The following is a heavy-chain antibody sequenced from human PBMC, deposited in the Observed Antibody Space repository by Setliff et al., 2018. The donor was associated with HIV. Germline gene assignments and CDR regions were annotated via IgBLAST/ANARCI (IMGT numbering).Heavy chain of an antibody. V-gene: IGHV7-4-1*02. D-gene: IGHD2-21*02. CDR2: INTNTGNP. CDR1: GYTFTSYA. J-gene: IGHJ2*01. Sequence: ASVKVSCKASGYTFTSYAMNWVRQAPVQGLEWMGWINTNTGNPTYAQGFTGRFVFSLDTSVSTAYLQISSLKAEDTAVYYCARVPVVTDYWYFDLWGRGTLVTV. CDR3: ARVPVVTDYWYFDL.